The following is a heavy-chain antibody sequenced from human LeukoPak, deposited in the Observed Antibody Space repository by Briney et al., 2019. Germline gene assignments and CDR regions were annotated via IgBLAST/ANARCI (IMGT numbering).Heavy chain of an antibody. J-gene: IGHJ4*02. V-gene: IGHV3-21*01. CDR2: ISSSSSYI. CDR1: GFTFSSYS. CDR3: ARDLDSSFDY. Sequence: GGSLRLSYAASGFTFSSYSINWVRQAPGKGLEWVSSISSSSSYIYYADSVKGRFTISRDNAKHSLYLQMNSLRAEDTAVYYCARDLDSSFDYWGQGTLVTVSS. D-gene: IGHD6-13*01.